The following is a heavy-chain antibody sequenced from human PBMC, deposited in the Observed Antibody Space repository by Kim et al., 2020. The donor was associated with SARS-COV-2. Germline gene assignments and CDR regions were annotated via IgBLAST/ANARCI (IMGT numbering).Heavy chain of an antibody. D-gene: IGHD3-10*01. J-gene: IGHJ4*02. CDR3: ANMVRGVT. Sequence: GGSTYYADSVKGRFTISRDNSKNTLYLQMNSLRAEDTAVYYCANMVRGVTWGQGTLVTVSS. CDR2: GGST. V-gene: IGHV3-23*01.